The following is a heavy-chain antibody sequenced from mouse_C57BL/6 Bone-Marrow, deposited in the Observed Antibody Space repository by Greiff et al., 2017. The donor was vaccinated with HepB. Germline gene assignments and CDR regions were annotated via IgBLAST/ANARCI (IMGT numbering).Heavy chain of an antibody. D-gene: IGHD2-4*01. J-gene: IGHJ1*03. CDR2: IDPSDSET. CDR3: ARKGGLRRNFDV. CDR1: GYTFTSYW. V-gene: IGHV1-52*01. Sequence: VQLQQPGAELVRPGSSVKLSCKASGYTFTSYWMHWVKQRPIQGLEWIGNIDPSDSETHYNQKFKDKATLTVDKSSSTAYMQLSSLTSEDSAVYYCARKGGLRRNFDVWGTGTTVTVSS.